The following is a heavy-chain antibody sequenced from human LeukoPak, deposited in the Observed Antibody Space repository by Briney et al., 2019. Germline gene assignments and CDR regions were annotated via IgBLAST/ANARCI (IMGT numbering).Heavy chain of an antibody. Sequence: GASVKVSCKASGYTFTSYDINWVRQATGQGLEWMGWMNPNSGNTGYAQKFQGGVTMTRNTSISTAYMELSSLRSEDTAVYYCARDQDIVVVVAALRQREMGGFDPWGQGTLVTVSS. V-gene: IGHV1-8*01. D-gene: IGHD2-15*01. J-gene: IGHJ5*01. CDR1: GYTFTSYD. CDR3: ARDQDIVVVVAALRQREMGGFDP. CDR2: MNPNSGNT.